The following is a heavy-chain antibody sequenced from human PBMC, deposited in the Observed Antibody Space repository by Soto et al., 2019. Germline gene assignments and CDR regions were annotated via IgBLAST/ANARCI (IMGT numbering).Heavy chain of an antibody. CDR3: ARPGRNYWSGRYYFDY. Sequence: PVGSLRLSCVGSGFAFSSYGMHWVRQAPGKGLEWVAVISYDGSNFYYADSVRGRFTISRDIPTNTMYLQMNSLRAEDTAMYYCARPGRNYWSGRYYFDYWGQGTQVTVSS. CDR1: GFAFSSYG. CDR2: ISYDGSNF. D-gene: IGHD3-3*01. V-gene: IGHV3-30*03. J-gene: IGHJ4*02.